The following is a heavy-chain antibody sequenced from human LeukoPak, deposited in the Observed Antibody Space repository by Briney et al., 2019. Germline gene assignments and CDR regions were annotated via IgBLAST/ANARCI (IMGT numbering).Heavy chain of an antibody. V-gene: IGHV4-59*01. CDR2: IYYGGST. J-gene: IGHJ4*02. CDR1: GGSISSYY. CDR3: ARDLGRRWPPFFDY. Sequence: PSETLSLTCTVSGGSISSYYWSWIRQPPGKGLEWIGYIYYGGSTNYNPSLKSRVTISVDTSKNQFSLKLSSVTAADTAVYYCARDLGRRWPPFFDYWGQGILVTVSS. D-gene: IGHD3-16*01.